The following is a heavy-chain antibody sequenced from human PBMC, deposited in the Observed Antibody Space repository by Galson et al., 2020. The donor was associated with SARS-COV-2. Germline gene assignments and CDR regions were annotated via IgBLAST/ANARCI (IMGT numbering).Heavy chain of an antibody. V-gene: IGHV3-13*05. CDR1: GFTFSSYD. D-gene: IGHD3-10*01. Sequence: GESLKISCAASGFTFSSYDMHWVRQASGKGLEWVAVIGTAGDPYYPDSVKGRFTISRENAKNSLYLQMNSLTAGDAAVYYCARAGFDVWGQGTLVTVSS. CDR3: ARAGFDV. J-gene: IGHJ3*01. CDR2: IGTAGDP.